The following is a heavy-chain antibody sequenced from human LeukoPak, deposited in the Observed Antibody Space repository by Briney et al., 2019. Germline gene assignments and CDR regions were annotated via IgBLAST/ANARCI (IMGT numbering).Heavy chain of an antibody. J-gene: IGHJ4*02. Sequence: SETLSLTCAVYGGSFSGYYWSWIRQPPGKGLEWIGEIYHSGSTNYNPSLKSRVTISVDTSKNQFSLKLSSVTAADTAVYYCAREAYYDSSFVDYWGQGTLVTVSS. CDR2: IYHSGST. CDR3: AREAYYDSSFVDY. CDR1: GGSFSGYY. D-gene: IGHD3-22*01. V-gene: IGHV4-34*01.